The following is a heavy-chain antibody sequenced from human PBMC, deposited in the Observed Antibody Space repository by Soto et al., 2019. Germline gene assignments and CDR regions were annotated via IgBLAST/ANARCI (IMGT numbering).Heavy chain of an antibody. CDR1: GFTFDDYA. V-gene: IGHV3-9*01. D-gene: IGHD1-1*01. J-gene: IGHJ4*02. CDR3: AKDIQRWLQLNLDY. Sequence: GGSLRLSCAASGFTFDDYAMHWVRQAPGKGLEWVSGISWNSGSIGYADSVKGRFTISRDNAKNSLYLQMNSLRAEDTALYYCAKDIQRWLQLNLDYWGQGTLVTVSS. CDR2: ISWNSGSI.